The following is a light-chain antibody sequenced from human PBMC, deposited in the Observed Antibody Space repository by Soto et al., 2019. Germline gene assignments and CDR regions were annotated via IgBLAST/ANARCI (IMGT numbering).Light chain of an antibody. CDR3: QKYSSVPV. J-gene: IGKJ3*01. CDR1: QGIRNY. Sequence: DIQMTQSPPSLSASVGDRVTITCRASQGIRNYVAWYQQIPGKAPKLLIYAASTSQSGVPSRFSGSGSGTDLTLTINGLQPEDVATYSCQKYSSVPVFGPGTKVEIK. V-gene: IGKV1-27*01. CDR2: AAS.